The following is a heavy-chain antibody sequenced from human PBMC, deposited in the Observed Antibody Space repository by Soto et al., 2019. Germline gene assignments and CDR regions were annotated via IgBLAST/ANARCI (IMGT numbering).Heavy chain of an antibody. CDR1: GFTFSDYY. Sequence: GGSLRLSCAASGFTFSDYYMSWIRQAPGKGLEWVSYISSSGSTIYYADSVKGRFTISRDNAKNSLYLQMNSLRAEDTAVYYCARGACSGGSCYSYYYYYMEVWGKGTTVTVSS. CDR3: ARGACSGGSCYSYYYYYMEV. D-gene: IGHD2-15*01. V-gene: IGHV3-11*01. J-gene: IGHJ6*03. CDR2: ISSSGSTI.